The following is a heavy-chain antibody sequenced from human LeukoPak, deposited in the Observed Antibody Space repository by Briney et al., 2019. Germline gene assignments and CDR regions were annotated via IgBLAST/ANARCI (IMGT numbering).Heavy chain of an antibody. V-gene: IGHV4-39*07. CDR3: ASARPLYYYDSSGYQLDY. CDR2: IYYSGST. CDR1: GGSISSSSYY. J-gene: IGHJ4*02. D-gene: IGHD3-22*01. Sequence: SETLSLTCTVSGGSISSSSYYWGWIRQPPGKGLEWIGSIYYSGSTNYNPSLKSRVTMSVDTSKNQFSLKLSSVTAADTAVYYCASARPLYYYDSSGYQLDYWGQGTLVTVSS.